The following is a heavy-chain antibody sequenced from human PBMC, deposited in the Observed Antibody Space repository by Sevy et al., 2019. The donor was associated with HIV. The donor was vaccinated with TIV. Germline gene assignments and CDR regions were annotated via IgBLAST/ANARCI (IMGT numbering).Heavy chain of an antibody. D-gene: IGHD3-3*01. Sequence: GGSLRLSCAASGFTFSSYSMNWVRQAPGKGLEWVSYISSSSSTIYYADSVKGRSTISRDNAKNSLYLQMNSLRDEDTAVYYCARAGYYDFWSGYYSYYYYYMDVWGKGTTVTVSS. V-gene: IGHV3-48*02. J-gene: IGHJ6*03. CDR2: ISSSSSTI. CDR3: ARAGYYDFWSGYYSYYYYYMDV. CDR1: GFTFSSYS.